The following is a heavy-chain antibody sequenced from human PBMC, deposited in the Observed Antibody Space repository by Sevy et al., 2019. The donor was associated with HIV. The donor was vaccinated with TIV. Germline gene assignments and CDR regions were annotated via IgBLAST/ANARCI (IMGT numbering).Heavy chain of an antibody. CDR3: ARDFKGGDGYRSNGMDV. V-gene: IGHV4-59*01. D-gene: IGHD5-18*01. CDR1: GGSISSYF. Sequence: SETLSLTCTVSGGSISSYFWSWIRQPPGNGLEWIGYIYYSGNTNYNPSLKSRVTISVDTSKNQFSLKLRSVTAADTAVYYCARDFKGGDGYRSNGMDVWGQGTTVTV. CDR2: IYYSGNT. J-gene: IGHJ6*02.